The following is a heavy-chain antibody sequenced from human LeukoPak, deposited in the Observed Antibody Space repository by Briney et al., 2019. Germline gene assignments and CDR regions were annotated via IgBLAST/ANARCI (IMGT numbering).Heavy chain of an antibody. CDR1: GGSISSYY. V-gene: IGHV4-4*07. CDR3: ARSLTESEMVSFDI. Sequence: SETLSLTCTVSGGSISSYYWSWIRQPAGKGLEWTGRIYTSGSTNYNPSLKSRVTMSVDTSKNQFSLKLSSVTAADTAVYYCARSLTESEMVSFDIWGQGTMVTVSS. J-gene: IGHJ3*02. CDR2: IYTSGST. D-gene: IGHD2-8*01.